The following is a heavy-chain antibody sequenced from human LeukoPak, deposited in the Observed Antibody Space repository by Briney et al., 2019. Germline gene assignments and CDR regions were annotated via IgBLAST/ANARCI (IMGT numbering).Heavy chain of an antibody. D-gene: IGHD3-22*01. CDR3: ARRGRYYDSSGYYYFY. CDR1: AYSFTSYW. J-gene: IGHJ4*02. CDR2: IDPSDSYT. Sequence: GESLRISCKGSAYSFTSYWISWVRQMPGKGLEWMGRIDPSDSYTNYSPSFQGHVTISADKSISTAYLQWSSLKASDTAMYYCARRGRYYDSSGYYYFYWGQGTLVTVSS. V-gene: IGHV5-10-1*01.